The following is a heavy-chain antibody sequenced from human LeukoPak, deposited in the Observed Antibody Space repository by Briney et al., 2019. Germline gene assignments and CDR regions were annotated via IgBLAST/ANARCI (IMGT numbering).Heavy chain of an antibody. CDR3: ARQNSGYDLGPFAY. CDR1: GGSISSSNW. J-gene: IGHJ4*02. CDR2: IYHSGST. Sequence: SETLSLTCAVSGGSISSSNWWSWVRQPPGKGLEWIGEIYHSGSTNNNPSLRSRVTISLDTSKNHFSLKLSSVTAADTAVYYCARQNSGYDLGPFAYWGQGTLVTVSS. D-gene: IGHD5-12*01. V-gene: IGHV4-4*02.